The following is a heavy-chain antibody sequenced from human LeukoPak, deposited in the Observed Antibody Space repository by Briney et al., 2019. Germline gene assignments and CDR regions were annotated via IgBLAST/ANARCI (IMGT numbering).Heavy chain of an antibody. D-gene: IGHD4-17*01. J-gene: IGHJ4*02. Sequence: GGSLRLSCAASGFTFSSYSMNWVRQAPGKGLEWVSSISSSSSYIYYADSVKGRFTISGDNAKNSLYLQMNSLRAEDTAVYYCASPRTDYDFDYWGQGTLVTVSS. CDR2: ISSSSSYI. CDR1: GFTFSSYS. CDR3: ASPRTDYDFDY. V-gene: IGHV3-21*01.